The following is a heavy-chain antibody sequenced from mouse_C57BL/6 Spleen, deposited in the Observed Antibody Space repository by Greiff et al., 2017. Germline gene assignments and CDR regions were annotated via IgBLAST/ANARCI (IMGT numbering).Heavy chain of an antibody. V-gene: IGHV14-2*01. J-gene: IGHJ2*01. CDR1: GFNIKDYY. CDR2: IDPEDGET. Sequence: EVQLVESGAELVKPGASVKLSCTASGFNIKDYYMHWVKQRTEQGLEWIGRIDPEDGETKYAPKFQGKATITADTSSNTAYLQLSSLTSEDTAVYYCAKDYGSSYGFDYWGQGTTLTVSS. CDR3: AKDYGSSYGFDY. D-gene: IGHD1-1*01.